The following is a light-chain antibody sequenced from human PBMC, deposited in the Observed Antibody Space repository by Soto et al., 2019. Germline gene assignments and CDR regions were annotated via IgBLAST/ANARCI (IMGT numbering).Light chain of an antibody. Sequence: DIVMTQSPDSLAVSLGERATINCKSSQSVLKSSNNKNHLAWYQQKPGQPPRLLIYWASMRESGVPDRFSGGGSGTDFTLTISSLQAEDAAVYYCQQYYSPPAMFVQGTKVEI. CDR2: WAS. CDR1: QSVLKSSNNKNH. J-gene: IGKJ1*01. V-gene: IGKV4-1*01. CDR3: QQYYSPPAM.